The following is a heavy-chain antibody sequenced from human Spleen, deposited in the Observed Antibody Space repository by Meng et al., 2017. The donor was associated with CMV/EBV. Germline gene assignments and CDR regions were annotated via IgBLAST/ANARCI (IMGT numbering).Heavy chain of an antibody. CDR1: GFTFDDYA. Sequence: GESLKISCAASGFTFDDYAMHWVRQVPGKGLVWVSRISSDGSSTTYADSVKGRFTISRDNTKNTVHLQMSSLRVEDTAMYYCARDRLSPYYDSGSGAQATTHGVDVWGQGTTVTVSS. D-gene: IGHD3-3*01. J-gene: IGHJ6*02. CDR3: ARDRLSPYYDSGSGAQATTHGVDV. V-gene: IGHV3-74*03. CDR2: ISSDGSST.